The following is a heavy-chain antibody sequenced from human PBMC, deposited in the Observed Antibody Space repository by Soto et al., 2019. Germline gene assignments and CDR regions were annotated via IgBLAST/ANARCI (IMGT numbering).Heavy chain of an antibody. CDR2: TYYRSKWYN. J-gene: IGHJ4*02. Sequence: KQSQTLSLTCAISGDSVSSNSAAWNWIRQSPSRGLEWLGRTYYRSKWYNDYAVSVKSRITINPDTSKNQFSLQLNSVTPEDTAVYYCARGGSEYSSGWTVPTSFDYWGQGTLVTVSS. V-gene: IGHV6-1*01. CDR3: ARGGSEYSSGWTVPTSFDY. D-gene: IGHD6-19*01. CDR1: GDSVSSNSAA.